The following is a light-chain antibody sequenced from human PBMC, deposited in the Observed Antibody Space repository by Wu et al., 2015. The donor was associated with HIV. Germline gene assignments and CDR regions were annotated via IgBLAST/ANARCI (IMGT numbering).Light chain of an antibody. J-gene: IGKJ3*01. CDR1: QGISSY. V-gene: IGKV1-8*01. CDR3: QQYYNYVT. Sequence: AIRITQSPSSLSASTGDRVTITCRASQGISSYLAWYQQKPGKAPKLLIYAASTLQSGVPSRFSGSGSGTDFTLTISCLQSEDFATYYCQQYYNYVTFGPGTKVDI. CDR2: AAS.